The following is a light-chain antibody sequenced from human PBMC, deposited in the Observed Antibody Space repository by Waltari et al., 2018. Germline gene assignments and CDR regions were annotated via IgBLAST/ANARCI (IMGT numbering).Light chain of an antibody. V-gene: IGKV3-20*01. Sequence: EVMLTQSPGTLSLSPGERATLSCRASQRVTSNYLAWYQQRPGQAPRLLIFGASLRAAGISDKFRGGGSGTDFTLTINRLEPADFAVYYCQQYGDSPWTFGQGTKVEVK. J-gene: IGKJ1*01. CDR2: GAS. CDR1: QRVTSNY. CDR3: QQYGDSPWT.